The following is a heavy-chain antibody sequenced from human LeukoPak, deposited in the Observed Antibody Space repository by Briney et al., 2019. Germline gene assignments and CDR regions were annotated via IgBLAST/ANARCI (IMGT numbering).Heavy chain of an antibody. Sequence: ASVKVSCKASGYTFTGYYMHWVRQAPGQGLEWMGWINPNSGGTNYAQKFQGRVTMTRDTSISTAYMELSRLRSDDTAVYYCARDQSRGYYYYGMDVWGQGTTVTVSS. CDR3: ARDQSRGYYYYGMDV. CDR1: GYTFTGYY. J-gene: IGHJ6*02. V-gene: IGHV1-2*02. CDR2: INPNSGGT. D-gene: IGHD2-21*01.